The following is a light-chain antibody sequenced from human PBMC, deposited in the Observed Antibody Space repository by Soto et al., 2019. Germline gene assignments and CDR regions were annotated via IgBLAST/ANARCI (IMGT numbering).Light chain of an antibody. CDR3: QPTRPLRS. J-gene: IGKJ4*02. CDR2: ATS. Sequence: ISRSPTSLTASVGDRVNITCRASQTVSSYLNWYQQKPGTVPKLLIYATSNLQSGVPSRFSGRGFGTDFTLTISSLHPDDFPTSKCQPTRPLRSFGEGTRVEIK. CDR1: QTVSSY. V-gene: IGKV1-39*01.